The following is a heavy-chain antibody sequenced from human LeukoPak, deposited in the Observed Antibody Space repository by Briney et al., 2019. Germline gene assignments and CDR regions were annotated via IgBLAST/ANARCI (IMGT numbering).Heavy chain of an antibody. CDR3: AKDAPGYSSGWYDYTPSKLIDY. D-gene: IGHD6-19*01. Sequence: GGSLRLSCAASGFTFSSYAMSWVRQAPGKGLEWVAVISYDGSNKYHADSVKGRFTISRDNSKNTLYLQMNSLRAEDTAVYYCAKDAPGYSSGWYDYTPSKLIDYWGQGTLVTVSS. CDR2: ISYDGSNK. CDR1: GFTFSSYA. V-gene: IGHV3-30*18. J-gene: IGHJ4*02.